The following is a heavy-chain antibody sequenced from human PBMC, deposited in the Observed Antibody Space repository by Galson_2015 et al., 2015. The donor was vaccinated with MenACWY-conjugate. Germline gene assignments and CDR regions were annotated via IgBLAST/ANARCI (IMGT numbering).Heavy chain of an antibody. CDR2: INHSGST. V-gene: IGHV4-34*01. D-gene: IGHD3-9*01. CDR3: ARGDPITIFPDY. Sequence: SETLSLTCAVYGGSFSVYYWSWIRQPPGKGLEWIGEINHSGSTNYNPSLKSRVTISVDTSKNQFSLKLSSVTAADTAVYYCARGDPITIFPDYWGQGTLVTVSS. J-gene: IGHJ4*02. CDR1: GGSFSVYY.